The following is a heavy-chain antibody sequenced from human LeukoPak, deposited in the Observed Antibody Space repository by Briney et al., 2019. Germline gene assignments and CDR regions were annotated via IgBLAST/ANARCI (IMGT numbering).Heavy chain of an antibody. CDR3: VKDRSIAAPNNDFFDS. V-gene: IGHV3-64D*06. Sequence: PGGSLRLSCSASGFTCNRFYSHWVRQAPGKGLEFVSHLSSNGATTYYADSVKGRFTISRDSSKNTLYLQMSSLRADDTAVYYCVKDRSIAAPNNDFFDSWGQGALVTVSS. CDR1: GFTCNRFY. D-gene: IGHD6-6*01. J-gene: IGHJ4*02. CDR2: LSSNGATT.